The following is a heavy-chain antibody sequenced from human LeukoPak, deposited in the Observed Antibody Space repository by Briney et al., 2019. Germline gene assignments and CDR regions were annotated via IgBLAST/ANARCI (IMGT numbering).Heavy chain of an antibody. D-gene: IGHD3-3*02. CDR3: ATGLVIFGVVSLFDY. CDR2: FDPEDGEI. J-gene: IGHJ4*02. Sequence: ASVKVSCKVSGYTLTELSMHWVRQAPGKGLEWMGGFDPEDGEIIYAQEFQGRVIVTEDTATDTAYMELSSLRSEDTAVYYCATGLVIFGVVSLFDYWGQGTLVTVSS. CDR1: GYTLTELS. V-gene: IGHV1-24*01.